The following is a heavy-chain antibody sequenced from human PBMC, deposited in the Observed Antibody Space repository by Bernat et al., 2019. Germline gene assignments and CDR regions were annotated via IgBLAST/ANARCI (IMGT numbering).Heavy chain of an antibody. J-gene: IGHJ4*02. D-gene: IGHD6-19*01. CDR3: EKALIIAVDGKFDY. CDR2: ISGSVGST. CDR1: GFTFSSYS. Sequence: EVQLLESGGGLVQPGGSLRLSCAASGFTFSSYSMSLVRQAPGKVLEWVSAISGSVGSTYYADSVKGRFTISRDNSKNTLYLQMNSLRAEDTAVYYCEKALIIAVDGKFDYWGQGTLVNVSS. V-gene: IGHV3-23*01.